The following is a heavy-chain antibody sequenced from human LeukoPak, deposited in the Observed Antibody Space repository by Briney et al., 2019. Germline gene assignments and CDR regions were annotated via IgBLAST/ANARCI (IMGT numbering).Heavy chain of an antibody. V-gene: IGHV7-4-1*02. J-gene: IGHJ3*02. CDR3: ARESNYGDQPDAFDI. CDR1: GYTFTSYY. Sequence: ASVKVSCKASGYTFTSYYMHWVRQAPGQGLEWMGWINTNTGNPTYAQGFTGRFVFSLDTSVSTAYLQISSLKAEDTAVYYCARESNYGDQPDAFDIWGQGTMVTVSS. CDR2: INTNTGNP. D-gene: IGHD4-17*01.